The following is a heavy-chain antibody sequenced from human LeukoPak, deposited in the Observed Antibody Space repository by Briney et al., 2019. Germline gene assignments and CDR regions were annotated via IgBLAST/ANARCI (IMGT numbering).Heavy chain of an antibody. CDR3: ARDRGEWELPGGAFDI. J-gene: IGHJ3*02. V-gene: IGHV3-33*08. D-gene: IGHD1-26*01. CDR1: GFTFSSYW. CDR2: IWYDGSNK. Sequence: GGSLRLSCAASGFTFSSYWMSWVRQAPGKGLEWVAVIWYDGSNKYYADSVKGRFTISRDNSKNTLYLQMNSLRAEDTAVYYCARDRGEWELPGGAFDIWGQGTMVTVSS.